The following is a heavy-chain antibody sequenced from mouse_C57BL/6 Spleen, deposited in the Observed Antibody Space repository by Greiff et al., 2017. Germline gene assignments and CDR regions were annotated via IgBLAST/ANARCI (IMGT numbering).Heavy chain of an antibody. CDR1: GYSITSGYY. Sequence: DVKLQESGPGLVKPSQSLSLTCSVTGYSITSGYYWNWIRQFPGNKLEWMGYISYDGSNNYNPSLKNRISITRDTSKNQFFLKLNSVTTEDTATYYCARGKLPLLLRGFAYWGQGTLVTVSA. V-gene: IGHV3-6*01. CDR2: ISYDGSN. J-gene: IGHJ3*01. D-gene: IGHD1-1*01. CDR3: ARGKLPLLLRGFAY.